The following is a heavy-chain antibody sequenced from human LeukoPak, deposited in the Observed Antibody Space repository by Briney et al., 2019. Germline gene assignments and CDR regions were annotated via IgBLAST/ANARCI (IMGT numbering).Heavy chain of an antibody. D-gene: IGHD6-19*01. CDR2: ISYDGSNK. Sequence: GGSLRLSCAASGFTFSSYAMHWVRQAPGKGLEWVAVISYDGSNKYYADSVKGRFTISRDNSKNTLYLQMNSLRAEDTAVYYCARDRGVAGKVGDRNFDYWGQGTLVTVSS. V-gene: IGHV3-30*04. CDR1: GFTFSSYA. CDR3: ARDRGVAGKVGDRNFDY. J-gene: IGHJ4*02.